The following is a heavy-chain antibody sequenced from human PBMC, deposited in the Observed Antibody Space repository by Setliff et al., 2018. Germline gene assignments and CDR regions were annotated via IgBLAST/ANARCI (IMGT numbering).Heavy chain of an antibody. CDR3: ALGRNVAARLLDS. Sequence: SETLSLTCSRRVSGTFSDYYWTWIRQPPGKGLEWIGEINHSGISNYNPSPKSRVTIAVDTSNNQFSLKLTSVTAADAAVYYCALGRNVAARLLDSWGQGARVTVSS. CDR2: INHSGIS. V-gene: IGHV4-34*08. D-gene: IGHD6-6*01. J-gene: IGHJ4*02. CDR1: VSGTFSDYY.